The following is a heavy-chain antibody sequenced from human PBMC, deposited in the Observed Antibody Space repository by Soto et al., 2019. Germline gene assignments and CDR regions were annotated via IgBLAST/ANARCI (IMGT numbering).Heavy chain of an antibody. CDR2: FDPEDGET. J-gene: IGHJ6*02. V-gene: IGHV1-24*01. D-gene: IGHD3-3*01. CDR3: ARDRYSYYDFWSNSLPYYYYGMDV. Sequence: ASVKVSCKVSGYTLTELSMHWVRQAPGKGLEWMGGFDPEDGETIYAQKFQGRVTMTEDTSTDTAYMELSSLRSEDTAVYYCARDRYSYYDFWSNSLPYYYYGMDVWGQGTTVTVSS. CDR1: GYTLTELS.